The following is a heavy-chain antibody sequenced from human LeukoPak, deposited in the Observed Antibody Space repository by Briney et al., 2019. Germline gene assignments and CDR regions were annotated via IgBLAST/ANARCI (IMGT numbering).Heavy chain of an antibody. CDR3: ARSGDGDFDS. CDR1: GFTFGAYW. V-gene: IGHV3-74*01. D-gene: IGHD1-26*01. J-gene: IGHJ4*02. Sequence: GGSLRLSCAASGFTFGAYWMHWVRQGPGKGLLWVSHITGDGSNTNYADSVKGRFTISRDNAKNTLYLQLNSLRPEDSAVYYCARSGDGDFDSWGQGTLVTVSS. CDR2: ITGDGSNT.